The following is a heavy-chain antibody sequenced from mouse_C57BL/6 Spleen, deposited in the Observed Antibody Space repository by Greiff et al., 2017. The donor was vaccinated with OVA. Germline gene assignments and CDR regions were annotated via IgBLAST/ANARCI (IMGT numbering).Heavy chain of an antibody. J-gene: IGHJ3*01. D-gene: IGHD2-4*01. V-gene: IGHV5-12*01. CDR1: GFTFSDYY. Sequence: EVQRVESGGGLVQPGGSLKLSCAASGFTFSDYYMYWVRQTPEKRLEWVAYISNGGGSTYYPDTVKGRFTISRDNAKNTLYLQMSRLKSEDTAMYYCARFYFYDYDVPYWGQGTLVTVSA. CDR2: ISNGGGST. CDR3: ARFYFYDYDVPY.